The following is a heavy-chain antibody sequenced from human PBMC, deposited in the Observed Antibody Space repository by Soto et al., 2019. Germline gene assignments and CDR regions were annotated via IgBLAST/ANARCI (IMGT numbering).Heavy chain of an antibody. Sequence: EVQLVESGGGLIQPGGSLRLSCAASGFTVSSNYMSWVRQAPGKGLEWVSVIYSGDSTYYADSVKGRFTISRDNSKNTLYLQMNSLRAEDTAVYYCARGRIGAVAENDYWGQGTLVTVSS. J-gene: IGHJ4*02. CDR1: GFTVSSNY. D-gene: IGHD6-19*01. CDR2: IYSGDST. V-gene: IGHV3-53*01. CDR3: ARGRIGAVAENDY.